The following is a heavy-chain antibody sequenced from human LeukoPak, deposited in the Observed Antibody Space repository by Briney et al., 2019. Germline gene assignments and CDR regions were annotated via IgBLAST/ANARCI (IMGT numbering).Heavy chain of an antibody. D-gene: IGHD1-26*01. CDR3: ARGGVYSRDALDI. J-gene: IGHJ3*02. Sequence: PGGSLRLSYAASGLTFSSYWMHCVRHAPGEGLVCLSCIISDGGRTNYADSVNGRLTISRDKAKNTLYQQMAGLRGDDPAVYFCARGGVYSRDALDIWGQGTMVTVSS. CDR1: GLTFSSYW. CDR2: IISDGGRT. V-gene: IGHV3-74*01.